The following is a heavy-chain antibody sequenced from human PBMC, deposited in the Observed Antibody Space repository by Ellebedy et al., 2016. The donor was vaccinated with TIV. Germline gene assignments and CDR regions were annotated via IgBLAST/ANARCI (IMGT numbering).Heavy chain of an antibody. CDR1: GGSVSSGSHY. Sequence: GSLRLSCTVSGGSVSSGSHYWNWIRQPPGKGLEWLGYSYYIGTTNYNPSLKSRVTISEDMSKNQFSLRLNSVTAADTAVYYCAGGSYTPYGMDVWGRGTTVIVSS. D-gene: IGHD1-26*01. V-gene: IGHV4-61*01. CDR2: SYYIGTT. CDR3: AGGSYTPYGMDV. J-gene: IGHJ6*02.